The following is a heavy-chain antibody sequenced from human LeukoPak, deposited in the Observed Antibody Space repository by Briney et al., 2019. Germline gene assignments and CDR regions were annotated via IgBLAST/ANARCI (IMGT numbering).Heavy chain of an antibody. CDR2: ISGSGGST. V-gene: IGHV3-23*01. CDR3: AKDTSLVLRYFDY. Sequence: GGSLRLSCAASGFTFNNYGMSWVRQAPGKGLEWVSAISGSGGSTYYADSVKGPFTISRDKSKNTLFLQMNSVRAEDTAVYYCAKDTSLVLRYFDYWGQGTLVTVSS. CDR1: GFTFNNYG. J-gene: IGHJ4*02.